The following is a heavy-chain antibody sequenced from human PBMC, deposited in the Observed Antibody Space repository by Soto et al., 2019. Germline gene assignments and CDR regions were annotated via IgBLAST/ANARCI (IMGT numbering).Heavy chain of an antibody. Sequence: EVQLLESGGGLVQPGGSLRLSCAASGFTFSSYAMSWVRQAPGKGLEWVSAISGSGGSTFYADSMKGRFPISRDNSKNTLYLQMNTLRAEDTAVYYCAKGRSYMDIVTVPAARNSPDYWGQGTLVTVSS. V-gene: IGHV3-23*01. J-gene: IGHJ4*02. CDR2: ISGSGGST. D-gene: IGHD2-2*03. CDR3: AKGRSYMDIVTVPAARNSPDY. CDR1: GFTFSSYA.